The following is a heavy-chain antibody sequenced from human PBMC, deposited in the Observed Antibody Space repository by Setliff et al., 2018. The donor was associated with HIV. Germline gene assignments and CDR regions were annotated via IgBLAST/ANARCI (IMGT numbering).Heavy chain of an antibody. J-gene: IGHJ4*02. V-gene: IGHV4-34*08. Sequence: PSETLSLTCAVYGGTFSGYYWTWIRQSPERGLEWIGEINHKGVTNYSPSLLRRATVSADTSKNQFSLRLSSVTAADTALYFCTRAQIAAPRPFDLWGQGTLVTVSS. CDR1: GGTFSGYY. D-gene: IGHD2-21*01. CDR3: TRAQIAAPRPFDL. CDR2: INHKGVT.